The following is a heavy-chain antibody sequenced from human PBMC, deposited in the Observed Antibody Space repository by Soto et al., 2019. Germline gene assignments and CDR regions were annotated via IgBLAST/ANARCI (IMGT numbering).Heavy chain of an antibody. V-gene: IGHV3-30-3*01. J-gene: IGHJ6*02. CDR2: ISYDGSNK. D-gene: IGHD3-16*01. Sequence: GGSLRLSCAASGFTFSSYAMHWVRQAPGKGLEWVAVISYDGSNKYYADSVKGRFTISRDNSKNTLYLQMNSLRAEDTAVYYCARGSSTYVWGSYYSVNRIDYGMDVWGQGTTVTVSS. CDR1: GFTFSSYA. CDR3: ARGSSTYVWGSYYSVNRIDYGMDV.